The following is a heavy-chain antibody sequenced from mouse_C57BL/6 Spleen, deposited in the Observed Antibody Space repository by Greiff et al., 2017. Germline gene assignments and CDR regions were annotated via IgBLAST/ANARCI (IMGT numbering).Heavy chain of an antibody. CDR1: GYTFTDYE. D-gene: IGHD2-2*01. Sequence: VKLMESGAELVRPGASVTLSCKASGYTFTDYEMHWVKQTPVHGLEWIGAIDPETGGTAYNQKFKGKAILTADKSSSTAYMELRSLTSEDSAVYYETRECGYGEGLFFFAYWGQGTLVTVSA. CDR3: TRECGYGEGLFFFAY. V-gene: IGHV1-15*01. CDR2: IDPETGGT. J-gene: IGHJ3*01.